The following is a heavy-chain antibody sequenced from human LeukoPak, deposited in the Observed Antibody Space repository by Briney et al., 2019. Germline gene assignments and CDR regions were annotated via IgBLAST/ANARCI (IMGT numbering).Heavy chain of an antibody. CDR3: ATQDIVVVPAAISYYYGMDV. V-gene: IGHV4-34*01. CDR1: GGSFSGYY. CDR2: INHSGST. J-gene: IGHJ6*02. D-gene: IGHD2-2*01. Sequence: NSSETLSLTCAVYGGSFSGYYWSWIRQPPGKGLEWIGEINHSGSTNYNPSLKSRVTISVDTSKNQFSLKLSSVTAADTAVYYCATQDIVVVPAAISYYYGMDVWGQGTTVTVSS.